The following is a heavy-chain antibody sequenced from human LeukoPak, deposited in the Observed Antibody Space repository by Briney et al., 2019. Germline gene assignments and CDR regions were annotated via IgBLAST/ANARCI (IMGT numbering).Heavy chain of an antibody. Sequence: TLSLTCNVSGGSISSCYSYWTWIRQSAGKGREWIGRNYIAGEKRYNPSLSNRVTISLDTSKNQFYLTMTSVTAADTAVYYCAGGVQHLGLTIWGQGTMVPVSP. CDR3: AGGVQHLGLTI. CDR1: GGSISSCY. V-gene: IGHV4-61*02. J-gene: IGHJ3*02. D-gene: IGHD3-9*01. CDR2: NYIAGEK.